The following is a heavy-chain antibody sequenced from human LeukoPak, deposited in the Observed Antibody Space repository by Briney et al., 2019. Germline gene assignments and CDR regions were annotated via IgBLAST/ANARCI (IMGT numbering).Heavy chain of an antibody. CDR2: IIPIFGTA. Sequence: SVKVSCKASGGTFSSYAISWVRQAPGQGLEWMGGIIPIFGTANYAQKFQGRVTITTDESTSTAYMELSSLRSEDTAVYYCARERAQRGNHYYYMDVWGKGTTVTVSS. J-gene: IGHJ6*03. CDR3: ARERAQRGNHYYYMDV. CDR1: GGTFSSYA. V-gene: IGHV1-69*05. D-gene: IGHD4-23*01.